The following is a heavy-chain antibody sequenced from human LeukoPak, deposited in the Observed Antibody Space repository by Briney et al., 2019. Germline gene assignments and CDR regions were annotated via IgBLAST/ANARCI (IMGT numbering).Heavy chain of an antibody. CDR2: IRYDGRNK. V-gene: IGHV3-30*02. CDR1: GFTFSTYG. J-gene: IGHJ4*02. D-gene: IGHD4-17*01. Sequence: PGGSLRLSCAASGFTFSTYGMHWVRQAPGKGLEWVAFIRYDGRNKYYADSVKGRFTISRDNSKNTLCQQMNSLRAEDTAVYYCAKEIWPTVTTPGHTHFDYWGQGTLVTVSS. CDR3: AKEIWPTVTTPGHTHFDY.